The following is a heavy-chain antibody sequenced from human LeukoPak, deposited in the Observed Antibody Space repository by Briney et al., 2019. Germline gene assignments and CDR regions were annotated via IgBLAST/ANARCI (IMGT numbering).Heavy chain of an antibody. J-gene: IGHJ4*02. V-gene: IGHV1-3*01. CDR1: GYTFTSYA. CDR3: ARTPPGWELRTGFDY. D-gene: IGHD1-26*01. CDR2: INAGNGNT. Sequence: ASVKVSCKASGYTFTSYAMHWVRQAPGQRLEWMGWINAGNGNTKYSQKFQGRVTITRDTSASTAYMELSSLRSEDTAVYYCARTPPGWELRTGFDYWGQGTLVTVSS.